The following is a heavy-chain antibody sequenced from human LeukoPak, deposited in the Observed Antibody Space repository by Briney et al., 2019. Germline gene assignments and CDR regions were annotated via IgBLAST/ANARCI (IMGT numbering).Heavy chain of an antibody. J-gene: IGHJ6*02. V-gene: IGHV3-33*06. Sequence: TGGSLRLSCAASGFTFSSYGMHWVRQAPGKGLEWVAVIWYDGSNKYYADSVKGRFTISRDNSKNTLYLQMNSLRAEDTAVYYCAKAIYSSSRMDVWGQGTTVTVSS. CDR3: AKAIYSSSRMDV. CDR2: IWYDGSNK. CDR1: GFTFSSYG. D-gene: IGHD6-13*01.